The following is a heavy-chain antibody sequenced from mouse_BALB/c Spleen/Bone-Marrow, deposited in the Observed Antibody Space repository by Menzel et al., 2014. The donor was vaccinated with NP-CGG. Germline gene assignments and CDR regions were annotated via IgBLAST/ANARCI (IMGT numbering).Heavy chain of an antibody. CDR3: ARRLRSAMDY. V-gene: IGHV14-3*02. Sequence: EVQLQQSGAELVKPGASVKLSCTASGFNIKDAYIHRVKQRPEQGLEWIGRIDPANGNTKYDPKFQGKATITADTSSNTAYLQLSSLTSEDTAVYYCARRLRSAMDYWGQRTSVTVSS. CDR2: IDPANGNT. D-gene: IGHD1-1*01. J-gene: IGHJ4*01. CDR1: GFNIKDAY.